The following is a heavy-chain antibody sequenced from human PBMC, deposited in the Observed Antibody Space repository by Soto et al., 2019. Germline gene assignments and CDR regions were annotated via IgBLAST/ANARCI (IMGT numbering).Heavy chain of an antibody. CDR1: GFSFSTYG. J-gene: IGHJ4*02. CDR2: ISNDGSNK. V-gene: IGHV3-30*03. CDR3: VRVISGSYYGWGF. Sequence: GGSLRLSCAASGFSFSTYGMHWVRQAPGKGLEWVAFISNDGSNKYYADSVKGRFTISRDNSKNTLYLQMNSLRAEDTAVYYCVRVISGSYYGWGFWGQVTLVTVSS. D-gene: IGHD1-26*01.